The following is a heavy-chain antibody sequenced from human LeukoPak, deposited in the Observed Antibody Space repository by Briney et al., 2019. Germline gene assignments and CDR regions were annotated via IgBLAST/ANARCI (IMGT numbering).Heavy chain of an antibody. J-gene: IGHJ4*02. CDR1: GFTFSFYG. V-gene: IGHV3-30*02. D-gene: IGHD4-23*01. CDR3: AKVWAVKGGNSDPTQFDS. Sequence: GTSLRLSCAASGFTFSFYGIHWVRQAPGKGLEWVAFIRSDGSYKYVDSVKGRFIISRDESKSTLYLQMNGLTAEDTAFYYCAKVWAVKGGNSDPTQFDSWGQGTLVTVSS. CDR2: IRSDGSYK.